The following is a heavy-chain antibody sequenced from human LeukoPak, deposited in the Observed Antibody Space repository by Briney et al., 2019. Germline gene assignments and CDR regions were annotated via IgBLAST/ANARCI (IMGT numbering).Heavy chain of an antibody. D-gene: IGHD1-14*01. V-gene: IGHV4-39*01. J-gene: IGHJ5*02. CDR2: IYYSGNT. CDR1: GASFRSDTYF. Sequence: PSETLSLTCTVSGASFRSDTYFWGWIRQPPGKGPEWLGSIYYSGNTYYNPSLKSRVTISIDTSKNQFSLKLSSVTAADTAVYYCTRTHNKPTNWFDPWGQGTLVTVSS. CDR3: TRTHNKPTNWFDP.